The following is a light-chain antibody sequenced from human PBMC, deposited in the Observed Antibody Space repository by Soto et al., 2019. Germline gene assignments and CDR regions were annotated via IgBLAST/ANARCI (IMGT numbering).Light chain of an antibody. Sequence: QSVLTQPASVSGSPGQSITISCTGTSSDVGGYNYVSWYQQHPGKAPKLMIYDVSNRPSGVSNRFSGSKSGNTASLTISGLQAEDEADYYCNSYTRSSTYVLGNGTKVTVL. V-gene: IGLV2-14*01. CDR2: DVS. CDR1: SSDVGGYNY. J-gene: IGLJ1*01. CDR3: NSYTRSSTYV.